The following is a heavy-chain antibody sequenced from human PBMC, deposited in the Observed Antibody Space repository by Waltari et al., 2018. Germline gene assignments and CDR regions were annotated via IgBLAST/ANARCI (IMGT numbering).Heavy chain of an antibody. CDR2: CDPEDGET. V-gene: IGHV1-24*01. D-gene: IGHD3-10*01. J-gene: IGHJ5*02. CDR1: GYTLTELS. CDR3: ATDRLSGRGNWFDP. Sequence: QVQLVQSGAEVKKPGASVKVSFKVSGYTLTELSMHWVRQAPGKGLEWMGGCDPEDGETIYAQKFQGRVTMTEDTTTDTAYMELSSLRSEDTAVYDCATDRLSGRGNWFDPWGQGTLVTVSS.